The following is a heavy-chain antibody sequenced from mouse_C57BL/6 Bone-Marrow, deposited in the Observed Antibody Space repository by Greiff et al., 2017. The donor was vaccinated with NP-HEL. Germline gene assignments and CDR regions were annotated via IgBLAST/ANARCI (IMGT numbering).Heavy chain of an antibody. D-gene: IGHD4-1*01. CDR1: GYTFTSYW. CDR2: IHPNSGST. J-gene: IGHJ3*01. CDR3: ARWGKLAWFAY. V-gene: IGHV1-64*01. Sequence: VQLQQSGAELVKPGASVKLSCKASGYTFTSYWMHWVKQRPGQGLEWIGMIHPNSGSTNYNEKFKSKATLTVDKSSSTAYMQLSSLTSEDSAVYYCARWGKLAWFAYWGQGTLVTVSA.